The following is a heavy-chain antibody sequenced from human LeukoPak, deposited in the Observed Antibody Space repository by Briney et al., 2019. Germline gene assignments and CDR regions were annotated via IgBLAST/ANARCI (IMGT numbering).Heavy chain of an antibody. CDR3: AREYITSSGRASDI. Sequence: GGSLRLSCVGSGFTSSSYGMNWVRQAPGKGLEWVSYISSSGSAIHYADSVKGRLTISRDNAKNSLFLQMNSLRADDTAVYYRAREYITSSGRASDIWGQGTMVTVSS. D-gene: IGHD6-6*01. CDR2: ISSSGSAI. V-gene: IGHV3-48*01. CDR1: GFTSSSYG. J-gene: IGHJ3*02.